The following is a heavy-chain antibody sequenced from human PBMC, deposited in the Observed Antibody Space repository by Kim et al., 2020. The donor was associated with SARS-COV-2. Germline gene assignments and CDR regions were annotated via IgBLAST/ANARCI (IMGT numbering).Heavy chain of an antibody. J-gene: IGHJ4*02. CDR3: ARGEDIVATTFDY. CDR1: GGSFSGYY. Sequence: SETLSLTCAVYGGSFSGYYWCWIRQRPGKGLEWIGVINHSGSTNYNPSLKSRVTISVDTSKNQFSLKLSPVTAADTAVYYCARGEDIVATTFDYWGQGTLVTVSS. CDR2: INHSGST. D-gene: IGHD5-12*01. V-gene: IGHV4-34*01.